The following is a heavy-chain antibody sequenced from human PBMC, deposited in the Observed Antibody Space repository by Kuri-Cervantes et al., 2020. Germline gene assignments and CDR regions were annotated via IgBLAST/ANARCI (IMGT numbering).Heavy chain of an antibody. CDR2: IYYSGST. Sequence: GSLRLSCTVSGGSISSYYWSWIRQPPGKGLEWIGYIYYSGSTNYNPSLKSRVTISVDTSKNQFSLKLSSVTAADTAVYYCARAVAHDYVWGSYRPNWFDPWGQGTLVTVSS. CDR1: GGSISSYY. V-gene: IGHV4-59*01. CDR3: ARAVAHDYVWGSYRPNWFDP. J-gene: IGHJ5*02. D-gene: IGHD3-16*02.